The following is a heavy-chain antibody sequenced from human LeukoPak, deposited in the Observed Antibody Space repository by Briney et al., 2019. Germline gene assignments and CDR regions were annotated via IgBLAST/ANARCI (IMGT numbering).Heavy chain of an antibody. CDR1: GFTVSSNY. V-gene: IGHV3-53*01. J-gene: IGHJ1*01. CDR2: LYTGGNT. CDR3: TRGEADVTAPHS. D-gene: IGHD2-21*02. Sequence: GGSLRLSCAASGFTVSSNYMIWVRQAPGKRMEWVSVLYTGGNTHHADSVKGRFTISRDNSANTLSLQMNSLRAEDTAMYYCTRGEADVTAPHSWGQGTLVTVSS.